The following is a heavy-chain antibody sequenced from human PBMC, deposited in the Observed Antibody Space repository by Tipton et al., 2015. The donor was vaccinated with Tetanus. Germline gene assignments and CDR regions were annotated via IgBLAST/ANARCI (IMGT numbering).Heavy chain of an antibody. Sequence: SLRLSYEASGFTFGHYPMAWVRQAPGKGLEWVSGIAGTAGSTYYRDSVRGRFTVSRDNVGNTLYLQMNSLRAEDTARYYCAKAKTWASLWFGDVWGPGTLVAVSS. CDR1: GFTFGHYP. J-gene: IGHJ4*02. CDR3: AKAKTWASLWFGDV. V-gene: IGHV3-23*01. D-gene: IGHD3-10*01. CDR2: IAGTAGST.